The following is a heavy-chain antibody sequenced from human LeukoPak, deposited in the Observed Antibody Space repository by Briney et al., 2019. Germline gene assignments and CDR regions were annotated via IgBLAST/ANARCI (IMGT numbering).Heavy chain of an antibody. J-gene: IGHJ4*02. CDR2: IKEDGSEI. CDR1: GFNFSTYW. D-gene: IGHD3-10*01. Sequence: GGSLRLSCAASGFNFSTYWMTWVRQVPGKGLEWVANIKEDGSEIYYVDAVKGRFSISRDNAKTSWYLQMNSLSVADTAVYYCVTDQTGRHPYFFDYWGQGTLVTVSS. CDR3: VTDQTGRHPYFFDY. V-gene: IGHV3-7*01.